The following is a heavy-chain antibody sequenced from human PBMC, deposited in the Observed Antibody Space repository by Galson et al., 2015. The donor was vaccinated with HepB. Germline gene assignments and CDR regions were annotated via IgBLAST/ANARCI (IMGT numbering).Heavy chain of an antibody. CDR3: ARAGDYGDYVFSWYFDL. D-gene: IGHD4-17*01. Sequence: SGGTFSSYAISWVRQAPGQGLEWMGGIIPIFGTANYAQKFQGRVTITADESTSTAYMELSSLRSEDTAVYYCARAGDYGDYVFSWYFDLWGRGTLVTVSS. V-gene: IGHV1-69*01. CDR1: GGTFSSYA. J-gene: IGHJ2*01. CDR2: IIPIFGTA.